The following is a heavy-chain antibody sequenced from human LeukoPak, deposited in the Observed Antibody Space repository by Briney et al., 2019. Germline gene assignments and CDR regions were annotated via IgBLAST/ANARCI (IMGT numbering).Heavy chain of an antibody. CDR3: ARGLLTIFGVDNWFDP. CDR2: IYTSGST. J-gene: IGHJ5*02. Sequence: SETLSLICTVSGGSISSYYWSWIRQPAGKGLEWIGRIYTSGSTNYNPSLKSRVTMSVDTSKNQFSLKLSSVTAADTAVYYCARGLLTIFGVDNWFDPWGQGTLVTVSS. CDR1: GGSISSYY. D-gene: IGHD3-3*01. V-gene: IGHV4-4*07.